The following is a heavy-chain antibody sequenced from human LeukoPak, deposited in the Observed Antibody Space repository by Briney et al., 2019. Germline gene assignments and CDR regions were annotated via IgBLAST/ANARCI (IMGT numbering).Heavy chain of an antibody. CDR1: GGTYSSYA. Sequence: ASVKVSCKASGGTYSSYAIGWVRQAPGQGLEWMGGIIPIFGTANYAQKFQGRVTITTDESTSTAYMELSSLRSEDTAVYYCARSMSAAGHRYYYYYYMDVWGKGTTVTVSS. V-gene: IGHV1-69*05. D-gene: IGHD2-8*01. CDR3: ARSMSAAGHRYYYYYYMDV. J-gene: IGHJ6*03. CDR2: IIPIFGTA.